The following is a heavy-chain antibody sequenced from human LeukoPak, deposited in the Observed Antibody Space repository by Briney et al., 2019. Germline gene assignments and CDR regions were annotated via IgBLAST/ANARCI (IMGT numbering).Heavy chain of an antibody. D-gene: IGHD1-26*01. Sequence: PGGSLRLSCATSGFTFSISWMTWVRQAPGKGLEWVAFMNKDGSEKNCVGSVQGRFTISRDDAKNSLFLQMNSLSAEDTAVYYCARGGVSGGFDYWGQGTLVTVSS. CDR1: GFTFSISW. CDR3: ARGGVSGGFDY. V-gene: IGHV3-7*03. J-gene: IGHJ4*02. CDR2: MNKDGSEK.